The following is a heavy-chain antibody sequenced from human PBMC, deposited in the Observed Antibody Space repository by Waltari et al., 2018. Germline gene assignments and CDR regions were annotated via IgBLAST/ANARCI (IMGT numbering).Heavy chain of an antibody. Sequence: QVQLQESGPGLVKPSETLSLTCTVSGYSISSGYYWGWIRQPPGKGLEWIGSVYHRGITYYNPALKSRLTISVDTSKNQFSLRLSSVTAADTAVYYCAREIYCSGGNCYLSYVDYWGQGTLVTVSS. CDR1: GYSISSGYY. D-gene: IGHD2-15*01. J-gene: IGHJ4*02. V-gene: IGHV4-38-2*02. CDR2: VYHRGIT. CDR3: AREIYCSGGNCYLSYVDY.